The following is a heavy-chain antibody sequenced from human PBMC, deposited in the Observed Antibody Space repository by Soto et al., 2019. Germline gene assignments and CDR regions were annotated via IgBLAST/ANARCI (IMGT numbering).Heavy chain of an antibody. D-gene: IGHD6-13*01. J-gene: IGHJ6*04. CDR1: GYSFTSYW. V-gene: IGHV5-51*01. CDR2: IYPGDSDT. Sequence: GESLKISCKGSGYSFTSYWIGWVRQMPGKGLEWMGIIYPGDSDTRYSPSFQGQVTISADKSISTAYLQWSSLKASDTAMYYCARTAAAGKYYYGTDGWGKGTTVTVSS. CDR3: ARTAAAGKYYYGTDG.